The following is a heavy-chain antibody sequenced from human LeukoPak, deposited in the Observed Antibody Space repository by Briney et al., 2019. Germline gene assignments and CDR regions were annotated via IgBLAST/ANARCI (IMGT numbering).Heavy chain of an antibody. CDR1: GFTVSSNY. Sequence: GGSLRLSCAASGFTVSSNYMSWVRQAPGKGLEWVSVIYSGGSTYYADSVKGRFTISRDNSKNTLYLQMNSLRAEDTAVYYCARDRVGNSRGFDYWGQGTLVTVSS. J-gene: IGHJ4*02. D-gene: IGHD4-23*01. V-gene: IGHV3-53*01. CDR3: ARDRVGNSRGFDY. CDR2: IYSGGST.